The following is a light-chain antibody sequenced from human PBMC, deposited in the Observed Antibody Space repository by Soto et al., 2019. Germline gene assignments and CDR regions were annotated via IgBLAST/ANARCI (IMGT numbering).Light chain of an antibody. V-gene: IGKV3-11*01. CDR3: QQRSNWPAVT. CDR1: QSVSSY. Sequence: PGERATLSCRASQSVSSYLAWYQQKPGQAPRLLIYDASNRATGIPARFSGSGSGTDFTLTISSLEPEDFAVYYCQQRSNWPAVTFGPGTKVDIK. CDR2: DAS. J-gene: IGKJ3*01.